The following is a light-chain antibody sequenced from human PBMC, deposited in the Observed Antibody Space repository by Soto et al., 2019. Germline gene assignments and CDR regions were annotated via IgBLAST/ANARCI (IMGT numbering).Light chain of an antibody. CDR3: SSYTSSSTVV. J-gene: IGLJ2*01. V-gene: IGLV2-14*01. CDR2: DVS. CDR1: SSDVGGYNY. Sequence: QSVLTQPASVSGSPGQSITISCTGTSSDVGGYNYVSWYQQHPGKAHKLMIYDVSNRPSGVSNRFSGSKSGNTASLTISGLQAEDEADYYCSSYTSSSTVVFGGGTKVTVL.